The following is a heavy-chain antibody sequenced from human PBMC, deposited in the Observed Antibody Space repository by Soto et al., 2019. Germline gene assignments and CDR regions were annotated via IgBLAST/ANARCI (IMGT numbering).Heavy chain of an antibody. CDR2: IKQDGSEK. J-gene: IGHJ4*02. CDR1: GFTFSSYW. D-gene: IGHD2-21*02. CDR3: ARASCGGDCPTYFDY. Sequence: PGGSLRLSCAASGFTFSSYWMSWVRQAPGKGLEWVANIKQDGSEKYYVDSVKGRFTISRDNAKNSLYLQMNSLRAEDTAVYYCARASCGGDCPTYFDYWGQGTLVTVSS. V-gene: IGHV3-7*01.